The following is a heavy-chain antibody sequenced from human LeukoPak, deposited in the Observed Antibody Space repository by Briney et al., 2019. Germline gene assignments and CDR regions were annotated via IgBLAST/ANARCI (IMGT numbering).Heavy chain of an antibody. Sequence: PGGSLRLSGATSGFTFSTYAMNWVRQAPGKGLEWVSLISDSGDTTYYADSVKGRFTISRDNPKNTLSLQMNSLRAEDTAVYYCARAGATVSTIWFDPWGQGTLVTVSS. D-gene: IGHD6-25*01. CDR3: ARAGATVSTIWFDP. CDR1: GFTFSTYA. J-gene: IGHJ5*02. CDR2: ISDSGDTT. V-gene: IGHV3-23*01.